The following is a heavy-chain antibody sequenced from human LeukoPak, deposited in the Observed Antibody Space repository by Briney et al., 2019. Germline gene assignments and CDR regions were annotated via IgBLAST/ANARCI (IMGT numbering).Heavy chain of an antibody. CDR2: VSYDGTET. V-gene: IGHV3-30*03. D-gene: IGHD3-10*01. J-gene: IGHJ6*04. CDR3: ARSARGVIFDV. CDR1: GFIFSRYG. Sequence: GGSLRLSCAASGFIFSRYGMHWVRQAPGKGLEWVAVVSYDGTETKYADSVKGRLNLSRDNSKNTVYLQINSLTFEDTAVYYCARSARGVIFDVWGKGTTVIVSS.